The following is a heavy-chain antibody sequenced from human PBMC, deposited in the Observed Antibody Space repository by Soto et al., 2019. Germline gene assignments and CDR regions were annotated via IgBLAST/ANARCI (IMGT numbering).Heavy chain of an antibody. CDR2: ISPTGGST. CDR3: ARDLSYNDAYWWLDS. D-gene: IGHD3-16*01. CDR1: GYPFTSTW. Sequence: QVQLVQSGAEVKKPGASVMVSCKASGYPFTSTWMHWVRQAPGHGLEWMGVISPTGGSTRYAEKLQGRITMTRDTSTATVYMELRSLRTEDTAMYYCARDLSYNDAYWWLDSWGQGTLVTVFS. J-gene: IGHJ5*01. V-gene: IGHV1-46*01.